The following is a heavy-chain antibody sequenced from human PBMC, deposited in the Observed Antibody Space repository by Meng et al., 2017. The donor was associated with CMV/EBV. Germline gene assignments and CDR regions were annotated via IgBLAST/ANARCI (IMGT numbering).Heavy chain of an antibody. D-gene: IGHD2-2*01. J-gene: IGHJ6*02. V-gene: IGHV3-30*04. Sequence: GESLRLSCAASGFTFSSYAMHWVRQAPGKGLEWVAVISYDGSNKYYADSVKGRFTISRDNSKNTLYLQMNSLRAEDTAVYYCATWPDCSSTSCYHRPYYYYGMDVWGQGTTVTVSS. CDR3: ATWPDCSSTSCYHRPYYYYGMDV. CDR2: ISYDGSNK. CDR1: GFTFSSYA.